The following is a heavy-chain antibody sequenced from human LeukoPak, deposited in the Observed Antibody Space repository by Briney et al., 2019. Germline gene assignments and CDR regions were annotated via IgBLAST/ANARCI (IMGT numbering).Heavy chain of an antibody. CDR1: GFIFSSYA. CDR2: VTGSGDST. V-gene: IGHV3-23*01. Sequence: PGGSLRLSCAASGFIFSSYAMSWVRQAPGKGLEWDSAVTGSGDSTYYADSVKGRFTVSRDNSKNTLYPRMNSLRAEDTAVYYCAKARLVRGVIMTPFYFDYWGQGTLVTLSS. CDR3: AKARLVRGVIMTPFYFDY. D-gene: IGHD3-10*01. J-gene: IGHJ4*02.